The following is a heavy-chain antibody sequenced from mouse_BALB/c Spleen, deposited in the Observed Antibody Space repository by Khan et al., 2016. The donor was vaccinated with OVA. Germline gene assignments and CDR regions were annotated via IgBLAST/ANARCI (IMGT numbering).Heavy chain of an antibody. CDR3: ASELTESVAY. J-gene: IGHJ3*01. CDR2: ISSGGDYT. V-gene: IGHV5-6*01. D-gene: IGHD2-12*01. CDR1: GFTFSSYS. Sequence: EVELVESGGDLVKPGGSLKLSCAASGFTFSSYSMSWVRQTPDKRLEWVATISSGGDYTYYPDSVKGRFTISRDNARNTLYLQLSSLKSEDIANYYCASELTESVAYWGQGTMVTVSA.